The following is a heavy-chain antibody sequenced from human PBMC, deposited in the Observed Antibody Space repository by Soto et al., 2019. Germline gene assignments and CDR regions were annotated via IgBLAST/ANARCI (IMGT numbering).Heavy chain of an antibody. CDR2: MKYDGSEK. J-gene: IGHJ3*01. D-gene: IGHD1-26*01. CDR1: GFPFSTDW. V-gene: IGHV3-7*04. CDR3: ARVRLKIIREKAFDV. Sequence: EMQLVESGGGLVQPGGSLSLSCAASGFPFSTDWLTWVRQATGQGLERGANMKYDGSEKHYVDSAKGRFTISRDSANNALYLQIDSLRGEDTAVYYCARVRLKIIREKAFDVWGQGTMVTVAS.